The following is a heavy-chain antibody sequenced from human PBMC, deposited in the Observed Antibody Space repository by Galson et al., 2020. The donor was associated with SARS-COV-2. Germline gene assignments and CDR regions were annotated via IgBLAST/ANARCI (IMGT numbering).Heavy chain of an antibody. CDR3: ATDGVGLVVIYACEL. CDR2: FDPEDGET. Sequence: ASVKVSCKVSGNTLIQLIIYWVRQAPGKGLEWMGSFDPEDGETTYAQKFQGRVTMTEDTTTDTAYMELSSLTSEDPAVYYCATDGVGLVVIYACELWGQGTMVTVTS. CDR1: GNTLIQLI. D-gene: IGHD3-22*01. V-gene: IGHV1-24*01. J-gene: IGHJ3*01.